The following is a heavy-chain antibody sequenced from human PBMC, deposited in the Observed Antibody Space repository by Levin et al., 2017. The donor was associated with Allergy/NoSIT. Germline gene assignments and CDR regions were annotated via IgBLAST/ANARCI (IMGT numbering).Heavy chain of an antibody. V-gene: IGHV3-48*02. Sequence: LSLTCAASGFTFRSSSMNWVRQAPGKGLEWVSYISSSSSTIYYADSVKGRFTISRDNAKNSLYLQMNSLRDEDTAVYYCARVGVSESIAARWIYYFDYWGQGTLVTVSS. CDR2: ISSSSSTI. D-gene: IGHD6-6*01. J-gene: IGHJ4*02. CDR1: GFTFRSSS. CDR3: ARVGVSESIAARWIYYFDY.